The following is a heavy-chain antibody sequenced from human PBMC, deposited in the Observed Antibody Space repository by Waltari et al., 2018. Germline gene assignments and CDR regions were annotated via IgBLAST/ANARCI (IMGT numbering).Heavy chain of an antibody. V-gene: IGHV1-2*06. CDR3: ARAPFSAAGCFDY. D-gene: IGHD6-13*01. CDR1: GYTFTGNY. J-gene: IGHJ4*02. Sequence: QVQLVQSGAEVKKPGASVKVSCKASGYTFTGNYMHWVRQAPGQWLEGRVQINPNVGGTNYAQKLKGRVTITRHASISTDYMELSRLRSDDTAVYYCARAPFSAAGCFDYWGQGTLVTVSS. CDR2: INPNVGGT.